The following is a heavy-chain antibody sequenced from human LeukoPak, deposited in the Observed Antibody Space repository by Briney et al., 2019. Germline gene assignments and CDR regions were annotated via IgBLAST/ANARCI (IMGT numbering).Heavy chain of an antibody. J-gene: IGHJ4*02. D-gene: IGHD3-9*01. Sequence: ASVKVSCKASGCTFTGYYMHWVRQAPGQGLEWMGWINPNSGGTNYAQKFQGRVTMTRDTSISTAYMELSRLRSDDTAVYYCARAEVYDILTGYRWGQGTLVTVSS. CDR2: INPNSGGT. CDR1: GCTFTGYY. V-gene: IGHV1-2*02. CDR3: ARAEVYDILTGYR.